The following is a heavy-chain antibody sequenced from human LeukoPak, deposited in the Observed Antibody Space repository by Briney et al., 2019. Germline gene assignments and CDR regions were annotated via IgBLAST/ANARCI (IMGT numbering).Heavy chain of an antibody. CDR1: GFTFSSYA. Sequence: GRSLRLSCAASGFTFSSYAMHWVRQAPGKGLEWVAVISYDGSNKYYADSVKGRFTISRDNSKNTLYLQMSSLRAEDTAVYYCARDGYSSSADAFDIWGQGTIVTVSS. CDR3: ARDGYSSSADAFDI. CDR2: ISYDGSNK. J-gene: IGHJ3*02. V-gene: IGHV3-30-3*01. D-gene: IGHD6-6*01.